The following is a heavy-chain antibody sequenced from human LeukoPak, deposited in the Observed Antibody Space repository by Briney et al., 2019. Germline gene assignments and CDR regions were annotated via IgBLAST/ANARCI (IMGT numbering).Heavy chain of an antibody. V-gene: IGHV1-24*01. J-gene: IGHJ4*02. CDR2: FDPEDGET. CDR3: ATLYCSGGSCYLDY. D-gene: IGHD2-15*01. Sequence: ASVNVSCKVSGYTLTELSMHWVRQAPGKGLEWMGGFDPEDGETIYAQKFQGKVTMTEDTSTDTAYMELSSLRSEDTAVYYCATLYCSGGSCYLDYWGQGTLVTVSS. CDR1: GYTLTELS.